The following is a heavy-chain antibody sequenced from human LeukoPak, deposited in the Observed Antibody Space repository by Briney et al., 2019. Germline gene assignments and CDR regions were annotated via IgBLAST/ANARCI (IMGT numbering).Heavy chain of an antibody. D-gene: IGHD6-19*01. CDR2: ISSSGSTI. V-gene: IGHV3-11*04. CDR1: GLTFSDYY. Sequence: GGSLRLSCAASGLTFSDYYMSWIRQAPGKGLEWVSYISSSGSTIYYADSVKGRFTISRDNAKNSLYLQMNSLRAEDTAVYYCARAQWLASWFDPWGQGTLVTVSS. J-gene: IGHJ5*02. CDR3: ARAQWLASWFDP.